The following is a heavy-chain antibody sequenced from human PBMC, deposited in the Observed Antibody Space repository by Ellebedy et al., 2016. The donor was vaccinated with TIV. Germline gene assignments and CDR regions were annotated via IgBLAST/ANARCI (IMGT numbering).Heavy chain of an antibody. CDR1: GFTVSGNY. CDR2: IKQDGSEK. Sequence: PGGSLRLSCAASGFTVSGNYMSWVRQAPGKGLEWVANIKQDGSEKYYVDSVKGRFTISRDNAENSLYQQMNSLRAEDTAVYYCARRGLAAGGTLLYYWGQGTLVTVSS. V-gene: IGHV3-7*03. CDR3: ARRGLAAGGTLLYY. J-gene: IGHJ4*02. D-gene: IGHD6-13*01.